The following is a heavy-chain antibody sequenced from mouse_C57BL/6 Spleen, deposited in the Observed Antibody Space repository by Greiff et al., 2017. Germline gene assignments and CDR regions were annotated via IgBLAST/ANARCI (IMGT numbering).Heavy chain of an antibody. Sequence: EVQLQQSGAELVRPGASVKLSCTASGFNIKDDYMHWVKQRPEQGLEWIGWIDPENGDTEYASKFQGKATITADTSSNTAYLQLSSLTSEDTAVYYCTTGGTAQAPFDYWGQGTTLTVSS. CDR3: TTGGTAQAPFDY. CDR2: IDPENGDT. J-gene: IGHJ2*01. D-gene: IGHD3-2*02. CDR1: GFNIKDDY. V-gene: IGHV14-4*01.